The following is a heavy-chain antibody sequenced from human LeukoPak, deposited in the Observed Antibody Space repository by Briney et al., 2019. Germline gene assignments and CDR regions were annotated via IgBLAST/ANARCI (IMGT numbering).Heavy chain of an antibody. V-gene: IGHV4-34*01. CDR3: ARYPYYGSGIGAFDS. J-gene: IGHJ3*02. CDR1: GGSFSGYY. D-gene: IGHD3-10*01. Sequence: SETLSLTCAVYGGSFSGYYWSWIRQPPGKGLEWIGEINHSGSTNYNPSLKSRVTISVDTSKNQFSLKLSSVTAADTAVYYCARYPYYGSGIGAFDSWGQGTMVTVSS. CDR2: INHSGST.